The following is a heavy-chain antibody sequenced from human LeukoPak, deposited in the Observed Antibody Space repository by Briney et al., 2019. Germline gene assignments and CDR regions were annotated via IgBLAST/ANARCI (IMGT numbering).Heavy chain of an antibody. CDR2: TYYRSKWYN. Sequence: SQTLSLTCAIPGDSVSSNSAAWNWIRQSPSRGLEWLGRTYYRSKWYNDYAVSVKSRITINPDTSKNQFSLQLNSVTPEDTAVYYCAREPGHYYGSGSLDYWGLGTLVTVSS. D-gene: IGHD3-10*01. CDR1: GDSVSSNSAA. V-gene: IGHV6-1*01. CDR3: AREPGHYYGSGSLDY. J-gene: IGHJ4*02.